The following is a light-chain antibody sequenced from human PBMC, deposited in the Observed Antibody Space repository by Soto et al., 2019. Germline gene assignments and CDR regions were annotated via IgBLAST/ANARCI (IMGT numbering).Light chain of an antibody. CDR3: QQYGSSGT. J-gene: IGKJ1*01. V-gene: IGKV3-20*01. CDR1: QSVSSSY. Sequence: EIVLTQPPGTLSLSPGERATLSCRASQSVSSSYLAWYQQTPGQAPRLLVYDTSYRATGVPDRFSGGGSGTDFTLTISRLEPEDFAVYYCQQYGSSGTFGQGTKVDIK. CDR2: DTS.